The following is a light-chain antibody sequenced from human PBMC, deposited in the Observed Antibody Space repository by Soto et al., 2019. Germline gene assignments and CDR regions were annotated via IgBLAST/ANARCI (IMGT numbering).Light chain of an antibody. Sequence: IQMTQSPSSLSASVVDTVTITFRASQSISNWLAWYQQKPGKAPKLLIYDASSLESGVPSRFSGGGFGTEFTLTISSLQPDDFGTYYCQQYNSYSTFGQGTKVDIK. CDR1: QSISNW. J-gene: IGKJ1*01. CDR2: DAS. V-gene: IGKV1-5*01. CDR3: QQYNSYST.